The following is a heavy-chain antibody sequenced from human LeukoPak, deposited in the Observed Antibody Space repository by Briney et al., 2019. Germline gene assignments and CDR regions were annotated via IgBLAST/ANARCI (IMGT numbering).Heavy chain of an antibody. V-gene: IGHV3-66*01. J-gene: IGHJ4*02. D-gene: IGHD6-19*01. CDR3: ARGEAYSSGWYPPSHFDY. CDR2: ISGGDTT. Sequence: GGSLRLSCVASGFTLNINYMTWVRQAPGKGLEWVSLISGGDTTYYADSVKGRFTISRDTSKNTVYLQMNSLRVDDTAVYYCARGEAYSSGWYPPSHFDYWGQGTLVTVSS. CDR1: GFTLNINY.